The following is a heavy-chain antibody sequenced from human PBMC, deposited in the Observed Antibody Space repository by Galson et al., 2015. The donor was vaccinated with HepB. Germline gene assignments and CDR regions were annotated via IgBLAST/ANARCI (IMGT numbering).Heavy chain of an antibody. V-gene: IGHV1-69*13. D-gene: IGHD6-13*01. CDR2: IIPIFATA. CDR3: ARTYSTQPEGMDV. J-gene: IGHJ6*03. CDR1: GGTFSSYA. Sequence: SVKVSCKASGGTFSSYAITWVRQAPGQGLEWMGGIIPIFATANYAQKFQGRVTITADESTSTAYMELSSLRSEDTAVYYCARTYSTQPEGMDVWGKGTTVTVSS.